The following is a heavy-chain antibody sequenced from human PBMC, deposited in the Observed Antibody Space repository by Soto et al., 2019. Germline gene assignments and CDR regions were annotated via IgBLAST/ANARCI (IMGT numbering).Heavy chain of an antibody. CDR3: AREDHYGSGTGGWFDP. Sequence: QVQLVESGGGVVQPGRSLRLSCAASGFTFSSYGMHWVRQAPGKGLVWVAVIWYDGSNKYYADSVKGRCTIYRDNSKTTLYLQLNSLRAEDTAVYYCAREDHYGSGTGGWFDPWGQGTLVTVSS. D-gene: IGHD3-10*01. CDR2: IWYDGSNK. J-gene: IGHJ5*02. V-gene: IGHV3-33*01. CDR1: GFTFSSYG.